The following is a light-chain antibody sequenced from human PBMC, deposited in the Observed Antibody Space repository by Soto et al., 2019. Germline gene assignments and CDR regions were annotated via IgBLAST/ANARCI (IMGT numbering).Light chain of an antibody. CDR1: QSVSSY. CDR3: QQRSNWLT. V-gene: IGKV3-11*01. CDR2: DAS. Sequence: EIVLTQSPSSLSCSPLERATLSCRASQSVSSYLAWYQQKPGQAPRLLIYDASNRATGIPARFSGSGSGTDFTLTISSLEPEDFAVYYCQQRSNWLTFGGGTKVDIK. J-gene: IGKJ4*01.